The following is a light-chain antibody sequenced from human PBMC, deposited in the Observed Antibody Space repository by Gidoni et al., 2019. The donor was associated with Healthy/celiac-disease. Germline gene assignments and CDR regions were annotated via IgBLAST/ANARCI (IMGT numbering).Light chain of an antibody. J-gene: IGKJ1*01. V-gene: IGKV6-21*01. CDR1: QSISSS. CDR2: YAS. Sequence: DIVLTQSPDFQSVTPKVKVTITCLASQSISSSLHWYQQKPDQSPKLLIKYASQSFSGVPSRFSGSGSGTDFTLTINSLEAEDAATYYCQQSSSLPRTFGQGTKVEIK. CDR3: QQSSSLPRT.